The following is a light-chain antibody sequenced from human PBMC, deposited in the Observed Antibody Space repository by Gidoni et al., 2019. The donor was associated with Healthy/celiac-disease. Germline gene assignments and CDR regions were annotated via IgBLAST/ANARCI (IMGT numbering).Light chain of an antibody. CDR2: GAS. CDR3: QQYGSSPWT. J-gene: IGKJ1*01. Sequence: EIVLTQSPGTLALSPGARATLSCRASQRVSSSYLAWYQQKPGQAHRLLIYGASSRATGIPDRFSGSGSGTDFTLTISRLEPEDFAVYYCQQYGSSPWTFGQGTKVEIK. V-gene: IGKV3-20*01. CDR1: QRVSSSY.